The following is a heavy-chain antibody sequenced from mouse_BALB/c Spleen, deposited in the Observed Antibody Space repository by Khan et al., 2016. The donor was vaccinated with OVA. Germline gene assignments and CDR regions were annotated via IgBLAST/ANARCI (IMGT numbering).Heavy chain of an antibody. V-gene: IGHV14-4*02. CDR2: IDPEDGDT. CDR3: NAAKLSLWFAS. CDR1: AFNIKDHF. J-gene: IGHJ3*01. D-gene: IGHD1-3*01. Sequence: VQLQQSGAELVRSGASVKLSCTASAFNIKDHFIHWMKQRPKQGLEWIGWIDPEDGDTECAPKFQGKATMTADASSNTAYLHLSSLTSQDTAGDYCNAAKLSLWFASWGQGTLVTVSA.